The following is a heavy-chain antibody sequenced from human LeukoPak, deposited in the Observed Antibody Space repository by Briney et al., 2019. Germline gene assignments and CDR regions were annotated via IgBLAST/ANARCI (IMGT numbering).Heavy chain of an antibody. J-gene: IGHJ4*02. Sequence: PGGSLRLSCAASGFTFDDYGMSWVRQAPGKGLEWVSGINWNGGSTGYADSVKGRFTISRDNAKNSLHLQMNSLRAEDTALYYCARVVGSGYDSSGYFDYWGQGTLVTVSS. V-gene: IGHV3-20*04. CDR3: ARVVGSGYDSSGYFDY. CDR1: GFTFDDYG. CDR2: INWNGGST. D-gene: IGHD3-22*01.